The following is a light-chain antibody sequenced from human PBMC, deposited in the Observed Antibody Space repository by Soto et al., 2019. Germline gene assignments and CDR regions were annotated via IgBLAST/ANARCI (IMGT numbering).Light chain of an antibody. CDR2: GAS. J-gene: IGKJ1*01. Sequence: AIQMTQSPSSLSASVGDRVTITCRASQGIRNDLGWYQQKTGKAPKLLIYGASILRSVVPSRFSGSGYGTEFTHTVSSLQPEDFATYYCLQDYNFPWTFGQGTKVEIK. CDR1: QGIRND. CDR3: LQDYNFPWT. V-gene: IGKV1-6*01.